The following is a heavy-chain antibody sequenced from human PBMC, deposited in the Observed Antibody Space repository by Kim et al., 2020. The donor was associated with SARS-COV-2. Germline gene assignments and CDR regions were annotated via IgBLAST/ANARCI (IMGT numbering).Heavy chain of an antibody. Sequence: SETLSLTCAVYGGSFSGYYWSWIRQPPGKGLEWIGEINHSGSTNYNPSLKSRVTISVDTSKNQFSLKLSSVTAADTAVYYCARLRKYSYGYGPSGYYYYYGMDVWGQGTTVTVSS. D-gene: IGHD5-18*01. CDR1: GGSFSGYY. J-gene: IGHJ6*02. CDR3: ARLRKYSYGYGPSGYYYYYGMDV. V-gene: IGHV4-34*01. CDR2: INHSGST.